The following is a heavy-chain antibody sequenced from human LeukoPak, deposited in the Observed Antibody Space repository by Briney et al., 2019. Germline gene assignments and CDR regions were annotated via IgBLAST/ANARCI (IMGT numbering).Heavy chain of an antibody. J-gene: IGHJ4*02. CDR2: ISHDGSNK. Sequence: GGSLRLSCAASGFTFRSYGMHWVRQAPGKGLEWVAGISHDGSNKYHADSVKGRFTISRDNARNSLYLQMNSLRDEDTAVYYCARGTYYSDCWGQGTLVTVSS. CDR1: GFTFRSYG. CDR3: ARGTYYSDC. V-gene: IGHV3-30*03.